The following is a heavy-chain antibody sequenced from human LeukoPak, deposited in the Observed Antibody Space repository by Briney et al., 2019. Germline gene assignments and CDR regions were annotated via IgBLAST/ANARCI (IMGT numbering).Heavy chain of an antibody. CDR1: GYTFTSYA. Sequence: GASVKVSCKASGYTFTSYAMHWVRQAPGQRLEWMGWINAGNGNTKYSQEFQGRVTITRDTSASTAYMELSSLRSEDMAVYYCAKGYYFDILSGYSSLDSWGQGTLVTVSS. D-gene: IGHD3-9*01. J-gene: IGHJ4*02. CDR3: AKGYYFDILSGYSSLDS. CDR2: INAGNGNT. V-gene: IGHV1-3*03.